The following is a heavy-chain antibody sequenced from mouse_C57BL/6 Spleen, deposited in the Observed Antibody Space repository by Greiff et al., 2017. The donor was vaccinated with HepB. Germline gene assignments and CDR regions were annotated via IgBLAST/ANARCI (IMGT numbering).Heavy chain of an antibody. J-gene: IGHJ2*01. V-gene: IGHV5-6*01. CDR2: ISSGGSYT. D-gene: IGHD2-5*01. Sequence: EVQGVESGGDLVKPGGSLKLSCAASGFTFSSYGMSWVRQTPDKRLEWVATISSGGSYTYYPDSVKGRFTISRDTAKNTLYLQMSSLKSEDTALYYGARQARHSNYVDYWGQGTTLTVSS. CDR1: GFTFSSYG. CDR3: ARQARHSNYVDY.